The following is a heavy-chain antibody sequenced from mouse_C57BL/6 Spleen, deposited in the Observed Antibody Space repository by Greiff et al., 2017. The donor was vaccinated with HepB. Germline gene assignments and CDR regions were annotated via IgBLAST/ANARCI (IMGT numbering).Heavy chain of an antibody. V-gene: IGHV14-4*01. CDR2: IDPENGDT. CDR3: TLYSHYVGWLAY. J-gene: IGHJ3*01. D-gene: IGHD2-5*01. CDR1: GFNIKDDY. Sequence: EVQLQQSGAELVRPGASVKLSCTASGFNIKDDYMHWVKQRPEQGLEWIGWIDPENGDTEYASKFQGKATITADTSSNTAYLQLSSLPSEDTAVYYCTLYSHYVGWLAYSGQRTLVTVAA.